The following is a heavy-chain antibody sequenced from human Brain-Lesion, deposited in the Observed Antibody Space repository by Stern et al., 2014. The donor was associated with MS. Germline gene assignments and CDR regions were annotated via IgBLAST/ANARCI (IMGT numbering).Heavy chain of an antibody. D-gene: IGHD3-22*01. CDR3: ATYYYDSTGYNDF. J-gene: IGHJ4*02. CDR1: GYTFTGYY. CDR2: INPKSGGT. Sequence: VQLLESGAEVKKPGASVKVSCKGSGYTFTGYYMHWVRQAPGQGLEWMGWINPKSGGTNYAQKFQGWVTMTRDTSINTAYMELSRLRSDDTAVYYCATYYYDSTGYNDFWGQGTLVTVSS. V-gene: IGHV1-2*04.